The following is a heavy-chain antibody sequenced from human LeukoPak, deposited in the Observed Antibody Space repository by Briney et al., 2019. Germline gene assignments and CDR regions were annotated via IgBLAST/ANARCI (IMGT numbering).Heavy chain of an antibody. Sequence: GGSLRLSCAASGFTFSSYAMSWVRHAPGKGLEWVSAISGSGYITYYADSVKGRFTISRDNSKNTLYLQMNSLRDEDTAAYYCAKAYSSGWYTNGVGAFDIWGQGTMVTVSS. CDR2: ISGSGYIT. CDR3: AKAYSSGWYTNGVGAFDI. D-gene: IGHD6-19*01. CDR1: GFTFSSYA. J-gene: IGHJ3*02. V-gene: IGHV3-23*01.